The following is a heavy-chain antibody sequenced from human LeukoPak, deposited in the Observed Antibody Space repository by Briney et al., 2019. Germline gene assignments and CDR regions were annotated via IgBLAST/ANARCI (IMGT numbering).Heavy chain of an antibody. J-gene: IGHJ4*02. CDR2: LKQDGSEK. CDR3: ARTIGYGSADQQAGG. Sequence: GGSLRLSCATSGFILRTDWISGSGQAQGRGRGWGATLKQDGSEKYYVDSVKGRFTISRDNAKNSLYLQMNSLRVEDTAVYYCARTIGYGSADQQAGGWGLGTLVTVSS. CDR1: GFILRTDW. V-gene: IGHV3-7*01. D-gene: IGHD3-10*01.